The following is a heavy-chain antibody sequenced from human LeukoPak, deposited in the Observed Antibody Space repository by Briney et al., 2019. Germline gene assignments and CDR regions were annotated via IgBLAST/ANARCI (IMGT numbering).Heavy chain of an antibody. Sequence: SETLSLTCAVYGGSFSGYYWSWIRQPPGKGLEWIGEINHSGSTNYNPSLKSRVTISVDTSKNQFSLKLSPVTAADTAVYYCASSGYWMGLNYWGQGTLVTVSS. CDR3: ASSGYWMGLNY. J-gene: IGHJ4*02. CDR1: GGSFSGYY. V-gene: IGHV4-34*01. D-gene: IGHD3-22*01. CDR2: INHSGST.